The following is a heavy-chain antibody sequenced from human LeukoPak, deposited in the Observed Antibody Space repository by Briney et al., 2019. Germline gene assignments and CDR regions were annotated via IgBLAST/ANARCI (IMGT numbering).Heavy chain of an antibody. J-gene: IGHJ4*02. CDR2: IYYGGST. CDR1: GGSISSGGYY. D-gene: IGHD1-14*01. V-gene: IGHV4-31*03. Sequence: SQTLSLTCTVSGGSISSGGYYWSWIRQHPGKGLEWIGYIYYGGSTYYNPSLKSRVTISVDTSKNQFSLKLSSVTAADTAVYYCARGATGVFDYWGQGTLVTVSS. CDR3: ARGATGVFDY.